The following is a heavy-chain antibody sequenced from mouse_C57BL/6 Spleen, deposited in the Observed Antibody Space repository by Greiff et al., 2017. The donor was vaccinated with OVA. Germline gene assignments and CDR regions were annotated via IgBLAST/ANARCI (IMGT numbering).Heavy chain of an antibody. CDR3: ARPERLLRGPYAMDY. CDR1: GFTFSDYG. V-gene: IGHV5-17*01. J-gene: IGHJ4*01. Sequence: DVMLVESGGGLVKPGGSLKLSCAASGFTFSDYGMHWVRQAPEKGLEWVAYISSGSSTIYYADTVKGRFTISRDNAKNTLFLQMTSLRSEDTAMYYCARPERLLRGPYAMDYWGQGTSVTVSS. CDR2: ISSGSSTI. D-gene: IGHD2-3*01.